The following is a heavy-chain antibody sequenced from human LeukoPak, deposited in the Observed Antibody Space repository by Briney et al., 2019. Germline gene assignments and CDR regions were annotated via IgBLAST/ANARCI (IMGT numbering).Heavy chain of an antibody. Sequence: PGGSLRLSCAASGFTFNSYAMAWVRQAPGKGLEWVSAISGSGGSAYYADSVKGRFTISRDNSKNTLYLQMNSLRAEDTAVYYCAKTYSSGWYGFDYFDYWGQGTLVTVSS. CDR2: ISGSGGSA. CDR3: AKTYSSGWYGFDYFDY. J-gene: IGHJ4*02. V-gene: IGHV3-23*01. D-gene: IGHD6-19*01. CDR1: GFTFNSYA.